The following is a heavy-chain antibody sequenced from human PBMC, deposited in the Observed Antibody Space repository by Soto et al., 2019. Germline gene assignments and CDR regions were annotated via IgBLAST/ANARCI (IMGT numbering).Heavy chain of an antibody. J-gene: IGHJ6*02. Sequence: QVQLQESGPGLVKPSQTLSLPCTVSGGSISSGGYYWSWIRQHPGKGLEWIGYIYYSGSTYYNPFLKSRVTLSVDASMNQFSMKLSSVTDADTAVYYCARQDFTIFGVFIRSGMDVWGQGTTVTVSS. CDR3: ARQDFTIFGVFIRSGMDV. D-gene: IGHD3-3*01. CDR1: GGSISSGGYY. CDR2: IYYSGST. V-gene: IGHV4-31*03.